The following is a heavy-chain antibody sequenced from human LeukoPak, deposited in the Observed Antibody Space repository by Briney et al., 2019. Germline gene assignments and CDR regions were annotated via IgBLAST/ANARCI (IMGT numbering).Heavy chain of an antibody. J-gene: IGHJ4*02. Sequence: PSETLSLTCTVSGGSISSNSNYWAWIRQPPRRGLEWIGSISYGGSTYYSPSLESRVTISVDTSKNQFSLNLSSVTAADTAVYYCARQALWFFDHWGQGTLVTVSS. D-gene: IGHD2-21*01. CDR2: ISYGGST. CDR3: ARQALWFFDH. CDR1: GGSISSNSNY. V-gene: IGHV4-39*01.